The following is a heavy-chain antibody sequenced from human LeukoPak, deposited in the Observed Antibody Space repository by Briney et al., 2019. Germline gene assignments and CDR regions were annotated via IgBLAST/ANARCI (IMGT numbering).Heavy chain of an antibody. Sequence: SQTLSLTCAISGDSVSSNSAAWNWIRQSPSRGLEWLGRTYYRSKWYNDYAVSVKSRITINPDTSKNQFSLQLNSVTPEDTAVYYCARDDSKYCSGGSCYSGYFDLWGRGTLVTASS. V-gene: IGHV6-1*01. J-gene: IGHJ2*01. CDR2: TYYRSKWYN. D-gene: IGHD2-15*01. CDR1: GDSVSSNSAA. CDR3: ARDDSKYCSGGSCYSGYFDL.